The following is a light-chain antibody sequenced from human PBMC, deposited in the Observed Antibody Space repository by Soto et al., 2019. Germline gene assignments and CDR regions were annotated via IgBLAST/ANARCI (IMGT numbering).Light chain of an antibody. CDR2: GAS. V-gene: IGKV3D-20*02. CDR1: QSVSSSY. J-gene: IGKJ5*01. CDR3: QQRSNWPIT. Sequence: EIVLTQSPGTLSLSPGERAALSVGASQSVSSSYLAWYQQIPGQAPRLLIYGASYRATGIPDRFSGGGSGTDFTLTISSLEPEDFAVYYCQQRSNWPITFGQGTRLEIK.